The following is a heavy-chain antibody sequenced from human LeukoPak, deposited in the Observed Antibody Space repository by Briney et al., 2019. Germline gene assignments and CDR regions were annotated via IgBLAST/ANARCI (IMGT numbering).Heavy chain of an antibody. D-gene: IGHD5-24*01. V-gene: IGHV3-23*01. Sequence: PGGALMLSCAASGFTFSSYAMSWVRKSPGKGLEWVSAISGSGDSTYYSDSVQGRFAISGDNSKNTLYLQMNSLRAEDTAVYYCAKDLPVEMAAITLEYWGQGTLVTASS. CDR3: AKDLPVEMAAITLEY. CDR1: GFTFSSYA. CDR2: ISGSGDST. J-gene: IGHJ4*02.